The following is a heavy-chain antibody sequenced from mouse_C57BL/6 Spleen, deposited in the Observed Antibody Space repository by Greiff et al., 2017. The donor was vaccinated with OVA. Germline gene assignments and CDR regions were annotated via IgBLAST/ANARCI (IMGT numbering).Heavy chain of an antibody. CDR2: ISSGSSTI. J-gene: IGHJ2*01. V-gene: IGHV5-17*01. CDR1: GFTFSGYG. Sequence: EVQRVESGGGLVKPGGSLKLSCAASGFTFSGYGMHWVRQAPEKGLEWVAYISSGSSTIYYADTVKGRFTISRDNSKNTLFLQLTSLRSEDTAMYYCARDDGYYVFFDYWGQGTTLTVSS. CDR3: ARDDGYYVFFDY. D-gene: IGHD2-3*01.